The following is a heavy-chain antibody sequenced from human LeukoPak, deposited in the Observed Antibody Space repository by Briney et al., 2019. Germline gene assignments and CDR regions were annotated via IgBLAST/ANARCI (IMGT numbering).Heavy chain of an antibody. CDR1: GGSISSFY. V-gene: IGHV4-4*07. CDR3: ARDPATMIYNAFDI. Sequence: PSEPLSLTCSVSGGSISSFYWSWIRQPAGKGLEWIGRIYASGSTNYNPSPKSRVTMSVDTSKNQFSLKLSSVTAADTAVYYCARDPATMIYNAFDIWGQGTMVTVSS. CDR2: IYASGST. D-gene: IGHD2-8*01. J-gene: IGHJ3*02.